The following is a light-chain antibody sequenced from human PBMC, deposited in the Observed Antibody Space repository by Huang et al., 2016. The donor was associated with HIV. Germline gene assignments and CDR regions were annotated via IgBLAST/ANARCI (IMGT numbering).Light chain of an antibody. Sequence: DIQMTQSPSSLSAAIGDRVTITCRASQSISSHLNWYQQKPGKAPKLLIYGASKFQTWVPSRFSDSGSGTDFTLAISSLQPEDFATYCCQQSYDARTFGQGTKVEI. CDR1: QSISSH. V-gene: IGKV1-39*01. CDR3: QQSYDART. CDR2: GAS. J-gene: IGKJ1*01.